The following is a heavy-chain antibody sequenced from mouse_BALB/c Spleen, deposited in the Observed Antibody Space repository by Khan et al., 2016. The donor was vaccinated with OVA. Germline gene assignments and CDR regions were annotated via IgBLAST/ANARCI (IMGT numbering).Heavy chain of an antibody. Sequence: EVKLVESGGDLVKPRGSLKLSCAASGFTFSSYGMSWVRQTPDKRLEWVATISSGGSYTYYPDSVKGRFTISRDNAKNTLYLQMSSLKSEDTAMYYCARQGVYYGISYYFDYWGQGTTLTVSS. CDR3: ARQGVYYGISYYFDY. J-gene: IGHJ2*01. V-gene: IGHV5-6*01. CDR1: GFTFSSYG. D-gene: IGHD1-1*01. CDR2: ISSGGSYT.